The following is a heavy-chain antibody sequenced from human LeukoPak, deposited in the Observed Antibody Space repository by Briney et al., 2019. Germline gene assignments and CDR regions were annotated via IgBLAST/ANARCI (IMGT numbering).Heavy chain of an antibody. Sequence: GSLRLSCAASGFTVSSHYMSWVRQPPGKGLEWIGSIYHSGSTYYNPSLKSRVTISVDTSKNQFSLKLSSVTAADTAVYYCARLIGWATPSNWFDPWGQGTLVAVSS. J-gene: IGHJ5*02. D-gene: IGHD5-12*01. CDR3: ARLIGWATPSNWFDP. CDR1: GFTVSSHYM. CDR2: IYHSGST. V-gene: IGHV4-38-2*01.